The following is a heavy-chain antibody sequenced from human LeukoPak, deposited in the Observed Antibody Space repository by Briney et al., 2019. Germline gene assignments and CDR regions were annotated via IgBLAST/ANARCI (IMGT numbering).Heavy chain of an antibody. CDR2: IYPGDSDT. J-gene: IGHJ4*02. CDR3: ARLLGGFGELFPFDY. V-gene: IGHV5-51*01. CDR1: GYSFTSYW. D-gene: IGHD3-10*01. Sequence: GESLKISCKGSGYSFTSYWIGWVRQMPGKGLEWMGIIYPGDSDTRYSPSFQGHVTISADKSISTAYLQWSRLQASDTDMYYCARLLGGFGELFPFDYWGQGTLVTVSS.